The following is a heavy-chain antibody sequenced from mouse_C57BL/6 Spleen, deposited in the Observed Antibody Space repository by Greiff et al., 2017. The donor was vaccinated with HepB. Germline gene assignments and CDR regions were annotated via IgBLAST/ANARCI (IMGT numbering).Heavy chain of an antibody. CDR3: TRGDYPWFAY. Sequence: QVHVKQSGAELVRPGASVTLSCKASGYTFTDYEMHWVKQTPVHGLEWIGAIDPETGGTAYNQKFKGKAILTADKSSSTAYMELRSLTSEDSAVYYCTRGDYPWFAYWGQGTLVTVSA. CDR1: GYTFTDYE. J-gene: IGHJ3*01. D-gene: IGHD2-4*01. CDR2: IDPETGGT. V-gene: IGHV1-15*01.